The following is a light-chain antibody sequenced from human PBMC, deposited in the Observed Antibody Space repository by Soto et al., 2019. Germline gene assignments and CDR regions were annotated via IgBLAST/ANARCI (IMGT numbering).Light chain of an antibody. CDR1: QSVASN. CDR2: GAS. J-gene: IGKJ1*01. V-gene: IGKV3-15*01. CDR3: QHYSNWPPWT. Sequence: EIVMTQSPATLSVSPGERATLSCRASQSVASNLARYQQKPGQAPRLLIYGASTRATGIPVRFSGSGSGTEFTLTISSLQSEDFAIYYCQHYSNWPPWTFGQGTKVEIK.